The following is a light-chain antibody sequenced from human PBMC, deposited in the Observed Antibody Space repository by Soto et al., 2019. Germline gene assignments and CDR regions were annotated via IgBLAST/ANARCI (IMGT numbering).Light chain of an antibody. Sequence: EIVLTQSPATLPLSPGERATLSCRASQSVSSYLAWYQQKPGQAPRLLIYDASTRSTVIPAKFSGSESGTDFNLPISNQQPEDFAVYYCQQRSNWPLTFGGVTKVEIK. CDR3: QQRSNWPLT. CDR2: DAS. V-gene: IGKV3-11*01. J-gene: IGKJ4*01. CDR1: QSVSSY.